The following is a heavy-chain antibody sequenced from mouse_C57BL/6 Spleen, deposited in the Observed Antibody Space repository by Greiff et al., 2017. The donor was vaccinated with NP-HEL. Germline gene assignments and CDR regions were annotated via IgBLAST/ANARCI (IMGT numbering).Heavy chain of an antibody. CDR2: ISSGSSTI. CDR1: GFTFSDYG. D-gene: IGHD3-2*02. CDR3: ARDSSGYRFAY. J-gene: IGHJ3*01. Sequence: EVMLVESGGGLVKPGGSLKLSCAASGFTFSDYGMHWVRQAPEKGLEWVAYISSGSSTIYYADTVKGRFTISRDNAKKTLFLQMTSLRSEDTARYYCARDSSGYRFAYWGQGTLVTVSA. V-gene: IGHV5-17*01.